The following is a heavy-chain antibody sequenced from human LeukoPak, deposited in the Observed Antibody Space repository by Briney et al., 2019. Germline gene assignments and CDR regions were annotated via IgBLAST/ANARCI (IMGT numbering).Heavy chain of an antibody. CDR2: MNPNSGNA. CDR3: ARMEYYSDSGSPNWFDP. J-gene: IGHJ5*02. V-gene: IGHV1-8*01. Sequence: ASVKVSCKASGYTFTSYDINWVRQATGQGLEWMGWMNPNSGNAGYARNLQGRVTMTRNTSISTAYLELSSLRSEDTAVYYCARMEYYSDSGSPNWFDPWGQGTLVTVSS. D-gene: IGHD3-10*01. CDR1: GYTFTSYD.